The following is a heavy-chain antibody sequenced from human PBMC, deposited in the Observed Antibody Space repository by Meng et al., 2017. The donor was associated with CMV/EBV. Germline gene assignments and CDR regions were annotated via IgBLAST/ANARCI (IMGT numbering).Heavy chain of an antibody. CDR2: INPNSGGT. CDR1: GYTFTGYY. Sequence: SGYTFTGYYMHWVRQAPGQGLEWMGWINPNSGGTNYAQKFQGRVTMTRDTPISTAYMELSRLRSDDTAVYYCARAHYDSSGYYDFDYWGQGTLVTVSS. CDR3: ARAHYDSSGYYDFDY. J-gene: IGHJ4*02. D-gene: IGHD3-22*01. V-gene: IGHV1-2*02.